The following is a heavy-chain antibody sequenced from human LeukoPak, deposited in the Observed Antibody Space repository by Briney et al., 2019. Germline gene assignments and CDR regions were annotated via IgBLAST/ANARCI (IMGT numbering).Heavy chain of an antibody. CDR2: ICYSGST. CDR3: ARGWSSWAYGDATFDY. D-gene: IGHD4-17*01. V-gene: IGHV4-59*01. Sequence: SETLSLTCTVSGGSISSYYWSWIRQPPGKGLEWIGYICYSGSTNYNPSLKSRVTISVDTSKNQFSLKLSSVTAADTAVYYCARGWSSWAYGDATFDYWGQGTLVTVSS. J-gene: IGHJ4*02. CDR1: GGSISSYY.